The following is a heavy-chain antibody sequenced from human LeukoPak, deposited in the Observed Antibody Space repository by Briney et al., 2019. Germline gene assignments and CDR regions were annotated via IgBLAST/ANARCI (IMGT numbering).Heavy chain of an antibody. CDR2: ISYDGSNK. Sequence: TGGSLRLSCAASGFTFSSYGMHWVRQAPGKGLEWVAVISYDGSNKYNADSVKGRFTFSRDNSKNMLYLQMNSLRAEDTAVYSCARDLGGVHSSGWYYWGPGTLVTVSS. D-gene: IGHD6-19*01. V-gene: IGHV3-30*19. J-gene: IGHJ4*02. CDR1: GFTFSSYG. CDR3: ARDLGGVHSSGWYY.